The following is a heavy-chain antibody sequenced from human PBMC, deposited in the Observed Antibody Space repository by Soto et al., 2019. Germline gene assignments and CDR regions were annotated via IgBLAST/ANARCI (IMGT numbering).Heavy chain of an antibody. D-gene: IGHD1-26*01. CDR1: GFTFSTYY. CDR3: VRDKDGTYNFDY. J-gene: IGHJ4*02. Sequence: QVQLVESGGGSIKPGESLRPSCAASGFTFSTYYMAWIRQPPGKGLEWVSYISSRHNPTYYADSVKGRFTISRDNAKNSLYPHMTSLRADDTAVYYCVRDKDGTYNFDYWGQGTLVTVSS. V-gene: IGHV3-11*01. CDR2: ISSRHNPT.